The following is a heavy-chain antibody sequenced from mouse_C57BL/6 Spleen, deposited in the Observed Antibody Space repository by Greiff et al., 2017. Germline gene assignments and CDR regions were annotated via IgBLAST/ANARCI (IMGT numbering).Heavy chain of an antibody. Sequence: EVKLVESGGGLVKPGGSLKLSCAASGFTFSDYGMHWVRQAPEKGLEWVAYISSGSSTIYYADTVKGRFTISRDKAKNTLFLQMTSLRSEDTAMYYCARRLTDYFDYWGQGTTLTVSS. CDR2: ISSGSSTI. J-gene: IGHJ2*01. V-gene: IGHV5-17*01. CDR3: ARRLTDYFDY. CDR1: GFTFSDYG. D-gene: IGHD4-1*01.